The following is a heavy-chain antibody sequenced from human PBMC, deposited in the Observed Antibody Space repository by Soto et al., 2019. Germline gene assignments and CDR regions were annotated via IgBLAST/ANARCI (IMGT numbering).Heavy chain of an antibody. V-gene: IGHV3-23*01. J-gene: IGHJ6*02. CDR3: ARKKWYCSSTSCYDGYYYYGMDV. D-gene: IGHD2-2*01. Sequence: EVQLLDSGGGSVQRGGSLRLSCSVSGFTFDNYAMNWVRQSPGKGLEWVSTISASGDRTYYAESVKGRFTISRDNSKNTLYLQMNSLLADDTAVYYCARKKWYCSSTSCYDGYYYYGMDVWGQGTTVTVSS. CDR2: ISASGDRT. CDR1: GFTFDNYA.